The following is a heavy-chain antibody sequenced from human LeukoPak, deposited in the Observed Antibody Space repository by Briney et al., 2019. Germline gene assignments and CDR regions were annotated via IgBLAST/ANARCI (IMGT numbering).Heavy chain of an antibody. J-gene: IGHJ6*03. D-gene: IGHD1-1*01. CDR2: ISYSGSYN. CDR3: ARDRLLEDRDYHYYYYMDV. V-gene: IGHV3-21*01. Sequence: GGSLRLSCAVSGFTLSSYTINWVRQAPGKGLEWVASISYSGSYNYYADSVKGRFTISRDNSKNSLSLQMNSLRAEDTAVYYFARDRLLEDRDYHYYYYMDVWGIGTTVTVSS. CDR1: GFTLSSYT.